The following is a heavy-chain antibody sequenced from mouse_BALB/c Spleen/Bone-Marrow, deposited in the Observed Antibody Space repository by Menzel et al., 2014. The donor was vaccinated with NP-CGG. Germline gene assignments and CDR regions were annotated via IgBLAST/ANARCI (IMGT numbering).Heavy chain of an antibody. CDR3: ARGNGPYAMDY. D-gene: IGHD1-1*02. Sequence: VQLQQSGAELVRPGTSVKISCKASGYTFTNYWLGWVKQRPGHGLEWIGDIYPGGGYTNYNEKFKGKATLTADTSSSTAYMQLSSLTSEDSAVYFCARGNGPYAMDYWGQGTSVTASS. CDR1: GYTFTNYW. J-gene: IGHJ4*01. CDR2: IYPGGGYT. V-gene: IGHV1-63*02.